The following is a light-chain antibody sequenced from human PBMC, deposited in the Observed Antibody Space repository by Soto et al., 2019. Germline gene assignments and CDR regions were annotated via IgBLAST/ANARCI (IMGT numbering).Light chain of an antibody. Sequence: QSALTQPASVSGSPGQSITISCTGTSSDVGGYNYVSWYQPHPGKAPKLMIYEVRERPSGVPDRFSGSKSGNTASLTVSGLQAEDEADYYCSSYAGNNNLLFGGGTKLTVL. J-gene: IGLJ2*01. CDR2: EVR. V-gene: IGLV2-8*01. CDR3: SSYAGNNNLL. CDR1: SSDVGGYNY.